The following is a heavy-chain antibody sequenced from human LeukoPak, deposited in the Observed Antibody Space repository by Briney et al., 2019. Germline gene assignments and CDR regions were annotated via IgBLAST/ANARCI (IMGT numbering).Heavy chain of an antibody. Sequence: GGSLRLSCGASGFTFSDYWMSWVRQAPGKGLEWVANIKQDGSEKYYVDSVWGRFTISRDNAKNSLYLQVNSLRAEDTAVYYCARSPSTGRWYGGGYYFDYWGQGTLVTVSS. CDR1: GFTFSDYW. CDR2: IKQDGSEK. J-gene: IGHJ4*02. CDR3: ARSPSTGRWYGGGYYFDY. V-gene: IGHV3-7*01. D-gene: IGHD6-13*01.